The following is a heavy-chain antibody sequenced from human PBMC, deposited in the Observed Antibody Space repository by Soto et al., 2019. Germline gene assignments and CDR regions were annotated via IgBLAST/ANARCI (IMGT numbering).Heavy chain of an antibody. J-gene: IGHJ4*02. V-gene: IGHV4-31*03. CDR2: IYYSGST. Sequence: QVQLQESGPGLVKPSQTLSLTCTVSGGSISSGGYYWSWIRQHPGKGLEWIGYIYYSGSTYYNPSLKSRVTLSVDTSKNQFSLKLSSVTAADTAVYYCATYGSGTYKPTTLDHWGQGTLVTVSS. CDR3: ATYGSGTYKPTTLDH. D-gene: IGHD3-10*01. CDR1: GGSISSGGYY.